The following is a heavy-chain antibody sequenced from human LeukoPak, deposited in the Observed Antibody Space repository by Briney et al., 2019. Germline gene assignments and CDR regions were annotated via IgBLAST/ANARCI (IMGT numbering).Heavy chain of an antibody. Sequence: PGGSLRLSCAASGFTFSSYGMHWVRQAPGKGLEWVAVISYDGSNKYYADSVKGRFTISRDNSKNTLYLQMNSLRAEDTAVYYRAKPLGIAAAGTPVNWGQGTLVTVSS. CDR3: AKPLGIAAAGTPVN. CDR2: ISYDGSNK. CDR1: GFTFSSYG. D-gene: IGHD6-13*01. V-gene: IGHV3-30*18. J-gene: IGHJ4*02.